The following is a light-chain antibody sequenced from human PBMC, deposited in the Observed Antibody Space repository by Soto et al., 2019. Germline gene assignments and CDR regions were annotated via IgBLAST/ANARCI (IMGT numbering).Light chain of an antibody. CDR1: QSISTW. Sequence: IQMTPSLSTVPAAVRYRVTLTFLANQSISTWLAWYQQKPGKAPNLLVYKASTLKSGVPSRFSGSGSGTEFTLTISSLQPDDFATYYCQHYNSYSEAFGQGTKVDI. CDR3: QHYNSYSEA. J-gene: IGKJ1*01. V-gene: IGKV1-5*03. CDR2: KAS.